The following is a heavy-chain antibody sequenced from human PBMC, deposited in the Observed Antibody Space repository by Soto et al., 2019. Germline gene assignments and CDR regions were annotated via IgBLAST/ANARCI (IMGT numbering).Heavy chain of an antibody. CDR3: AKDGVRYSYGSYGMDV. J-gene: IGHJ6*02. Sequence: GGSLRLSCAASGFTFSSYGMHWVRQAPGKGLEWVAVISYDGSNKYYADSVKGRFTISRDNSKNTLYLQMNSLRAEDTAVYYCAKDGVRYSYGSYGMDVWGQGTTVTV. CDR2: ISYDGSNK. V-gene: IGHV3-30*18. D-gene: IGHD5-18*01. CDR1: GFTFSSYG.